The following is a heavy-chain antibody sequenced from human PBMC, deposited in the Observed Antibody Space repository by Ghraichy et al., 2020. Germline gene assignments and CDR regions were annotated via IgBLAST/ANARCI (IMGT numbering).Heavy chain of an antibody. D-gene: IGHD5-24*01. J-gene: IGHJ2*01. Sequence: SETLPLTCTVSGGSISSYYWSWIRQPPGKGLEWIGYIYYSGSTNYNPSLKSRVTISVDTSKNQFSLKLSSVTAADTAVYYCARANPIQGNGYNYYWYFDLWGRGTLVTVSS. CDR1: GGSISSYY. CDR2: IYYSGST. V-gene: IGHV4-59*01. CDR3: ARANPIQGNGYNYYWYFDL.